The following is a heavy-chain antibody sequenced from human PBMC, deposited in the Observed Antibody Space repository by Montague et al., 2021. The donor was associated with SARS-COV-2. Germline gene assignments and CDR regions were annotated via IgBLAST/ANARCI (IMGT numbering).Heavy chain of an antibody. Sequence: SETLSLTCADYGESFSSDDWSWIRQPPGKGLEWIGEMSHSGNTKYNPSLKSRVYMSLDTSRNEFSLKLTSVAAADTAVYYCARGFRGHCIRTCYYLWGQGTLVTVSS. D-gene: IGHD2-2*01. V-gene: IGHV4-34*01. J-gene: IGHJ4*02. CDR3: ARGFRGHCIRTCYYL. CDR2: MSHSGNT. CDR1: GESFSSDD.